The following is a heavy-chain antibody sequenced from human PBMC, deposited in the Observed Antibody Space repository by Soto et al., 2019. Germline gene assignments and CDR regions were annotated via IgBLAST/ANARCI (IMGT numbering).Heavy chain of an antibody. CDR1: GFTVSSNY. D-gene: IGHD1-26*01. J-gene: IGHJ4*02. Sequence: GGSLRLSCAASGFTVSSNYMSWVRQAPGKGLEWVSIIYPAGSTYYADSVQGRFTISRDNARNSLYLQMDSLRVEDTAVYYCVRENEMAGATSAFEYWGQGTPVTVSS. CDR3: VRENEMAGATSAFEY. V-gene: IGHV3-53*01. CDR2: IYPAGST.